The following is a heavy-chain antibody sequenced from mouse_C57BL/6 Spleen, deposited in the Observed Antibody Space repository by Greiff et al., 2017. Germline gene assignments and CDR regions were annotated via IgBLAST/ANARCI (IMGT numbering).Heavy chain of an antibody. Sequence: VQLQQSGPELVKPGASVKISCKASGYAFSSSWMNWVKQRPGKGLEWIGRIYPGDGDTNYNGKFKGKATLTAEKSSSTAYMQLSSLTSEDSAVYFCDSNWAWFAYWGQGTLVTVSA. CDR1: GYAFSSSW. CDR3: DSNWAWFAY. CDR2: IYPGDGDT. D-gene: IGHD4-1*01. V-gene: IGHV1-82*01. J-gene: IGHJ3*01.